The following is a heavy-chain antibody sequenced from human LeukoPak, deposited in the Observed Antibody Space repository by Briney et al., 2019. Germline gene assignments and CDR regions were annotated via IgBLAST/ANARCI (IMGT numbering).Heavy chain of an antibody. Sequence: SETLSLTCTVSGGSISSSSYYWGWIRQPPGKRLEWVGSIYYSGSTYYNLSLKSRLTISVDTSKNQFSLKLSSVTAADTAVYYCARRRLGILHRNYFDYWGQGTLVTVSS. J-gene: IGHJ4*02. D-gene: IGHD3-22*01. V-gene: IGHV4-39*01. CDR2: IYYSGST. CDR1: GGSISSSSYY. CDR3: ARRRLGILHRNYFDY.